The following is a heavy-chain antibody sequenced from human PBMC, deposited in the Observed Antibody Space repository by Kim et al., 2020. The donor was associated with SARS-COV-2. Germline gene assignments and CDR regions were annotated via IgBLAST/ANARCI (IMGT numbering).Heavy chain of an antibody. D-gene: IGHD3-3*01. J-gene: IGHJ4*02. CDR3: TTVFGPYIRGFFDY. Sequence: AAPVKGRFTISRDDSKDTLFLQMTSLETDDTAVYYCTTVFGPYIRGFFDYWGQGTLVTVSS. V-gene: IGHV3-15*01.